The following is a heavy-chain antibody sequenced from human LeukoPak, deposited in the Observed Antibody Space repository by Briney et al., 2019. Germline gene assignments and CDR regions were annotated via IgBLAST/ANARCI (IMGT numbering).Heavy chain of an antibody. CDR3: ARDVASSWFDP. Sequence: SETLSLTCTGSGGSISSYCWSWIRQPPGKGLEWIGYIYYSGSTNYNPSLKSRVTISVDTSKNQFSLKLSSVTAADTAVYYCARDVASSWFDPWGQGTLVTVSS. D-gene: IGHD3-3*02. J-gene: IGHJ5*02. CDR1: GGSISSYC. V-gene: IGHV4-59*01. CDR2: IYYSGST.